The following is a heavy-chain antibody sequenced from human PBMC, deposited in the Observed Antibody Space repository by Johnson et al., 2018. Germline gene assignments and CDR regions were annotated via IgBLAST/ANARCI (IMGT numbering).Heavy chain of an antibody. D-gene: IGHD6-6*01. CDR1: GGSISSYY. V-gene: IGHV4-59*01. Sequence: QVQLQESGPGLVKPSETLSLTCTVSGGSISSYYWSWIRQPPGKGLEWIGYIYYSGSTNYNPSLKSRVPITVDTSKNQFSLKLSSVTAADTAVDYCARDRQDALDIWGQGTMVTVSS. J-gene: IGHJ3*02. CDR3: ARDRQDALDI. CDR2: IYYSGST.